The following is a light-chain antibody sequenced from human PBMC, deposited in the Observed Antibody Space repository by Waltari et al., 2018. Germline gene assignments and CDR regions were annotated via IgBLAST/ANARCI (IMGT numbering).Light chain of an antibody. Sequence: SYVLTQPPSVSVAPGETARLTCGGNNIESKSVHWYRQRPGQATVLVISDDSDRHSGIPDRLAGSNSGNTATLTISRVEAGDEADYYCQVWDANTDPGVFGTGTEVTVL. CDR1: NIESKS. J-gene: IGLJ1*01. CDR3: QVWDANTDPGV. V-gene: IGLV3-21*01. CDR2: DDS.